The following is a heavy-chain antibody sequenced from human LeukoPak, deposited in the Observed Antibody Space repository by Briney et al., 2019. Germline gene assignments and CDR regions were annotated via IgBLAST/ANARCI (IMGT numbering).Heavy chain of an antibody. V-gene: IGHV4-61*02. Sequence: SETLSLTCTVSGGSISSGSDYWSWIRQPAGKGLEWIGRIDSSGSTSYNPSLKSRLTISVDTSKNQFSLKLTSVTAADTAVYYCARSPLLYGGPYYFDYWGQGTLVTVSS. CDR1: GGSISSGSDY. CDR3: ARSPLLYGGPYYFDY. D-gene: IGHD4-23*01. CDR2: IDSSGST. J-gene: IGHJ4*02.